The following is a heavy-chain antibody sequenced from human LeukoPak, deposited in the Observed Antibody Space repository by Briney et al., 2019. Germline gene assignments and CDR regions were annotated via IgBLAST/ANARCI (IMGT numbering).Heavy chain of an antibody. CDR1: GGSISSYY. CDR2: ISGSGGST. V-gene: IGHV3-23*01. CDR3: AKASYTSSWPYYFDC. J-gene: IGHJ4*02. D-gene: IGHD6-13*01. Sequence: ETLSLTCTVSGGSISSYYWSWVRQAPGKGLEWVSTISGSGGSTYYADSMKGRFTISRDNSKNTLYLQMNSLRAEDTAVYYCAKASYTSSWPYYFDCWGQGTLVTVSS.